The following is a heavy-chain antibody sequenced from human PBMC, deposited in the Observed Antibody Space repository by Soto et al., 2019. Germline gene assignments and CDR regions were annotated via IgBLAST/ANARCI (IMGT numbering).Heavy chain of an antibody. D-gene: IGHD3-22*01. V-gene: IGHV1-69*01. J-gene: IGHJ4*02. CDR2: IIPIFGTA. CDR3: ARAELRYYEDSSGYYYLPFDY. Sequence: QVQLVQSGAEVKKPGSSVKVSCKASGGTFSSYAISWVRQAPGQGLEWMGGIIPIFGTANYAQKFQGRVTITADESTSTAYMELSSLRYEDTAVYYCARAELRYYEDSSGYYYLPFDYWGQGTLVTVSS. CDR1: GGTFSSYA.